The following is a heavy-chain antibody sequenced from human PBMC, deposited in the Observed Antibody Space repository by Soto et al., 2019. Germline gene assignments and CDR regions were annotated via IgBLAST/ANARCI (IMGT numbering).Heavy chain of an antibody. J-gene: IGHJ3*02. CDR3: ARDGVMGVRGVIPARAFDI. V-gene: IGHV3-48*02. Sequence: PGGSLRLSCAASGFTFDDYAMHWVRQAPGKGLEWVSYISSSSSTIYYADSVKGRFTISRDNAKNSLYLQMNSLRDEDTAVYYCARDGVMGVRGVIPARAFDIWGQGTMVTVSS. CDR1: GFTFDDYA. D-gene: IGHD3-10*01. CDR2: ISSSSSTI.